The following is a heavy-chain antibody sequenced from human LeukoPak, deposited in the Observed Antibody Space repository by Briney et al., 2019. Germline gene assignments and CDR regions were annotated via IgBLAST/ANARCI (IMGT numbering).Heavy chain of an antibody. CDR1: GGSISSYY. Sequence: SETLSLTCTASGGSISSYYWSWIRQPPGKGLEWIGYIYYSGSTNYNPSLKSRVTISVDTSKNQFSLKLSSVTAADTAVYYCQTTGDAFDIWGQGTMVTVSS. V-gene: IGHV4-59*01. CDR2: IYYSGST. J-gene: IGHJ3*02. D-gene: IGHD4-17*01. CDR3: QTTGDAFDI.